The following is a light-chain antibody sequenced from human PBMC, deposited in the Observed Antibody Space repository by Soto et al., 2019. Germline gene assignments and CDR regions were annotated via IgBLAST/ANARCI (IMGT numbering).Light chain of an antibody. J-gene: IGKJ1*01. CDR2: KAS. CDR1: QTISVW. Sequence: DIQMTQSPSTLSASVGDRVIITCRASQTISVWLAWYQQKPGKAPRLLIYKASDLHSGVPSRFSGGGSGTEFTLPISSLQPDDFATYYCQQYSGHSPWTFGQGTKVEIK. CDR3: QQYSGHSPWT. V-gene: IGKV1-5*03.